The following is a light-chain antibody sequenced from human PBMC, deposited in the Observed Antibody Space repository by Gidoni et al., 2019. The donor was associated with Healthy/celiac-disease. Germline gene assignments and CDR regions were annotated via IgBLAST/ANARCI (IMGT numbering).Light chain of an antibody. J-gene: IGLJ2*01. CDR2: DDS. CDR3: QVWDSSSDRVV. V-gene: IGLV3-21*02. CDR1: NIGSKS. Sequence: SYVLTQPPSVSVAPGQTARITCGGHNIGSKSVHWYQRKPGQAPVLVVYDDSDRPSGIPGRFSGSNSGNTATLTISRVEAGDEADYYCQVWDSSSDRVVFGGGTQLTVL.